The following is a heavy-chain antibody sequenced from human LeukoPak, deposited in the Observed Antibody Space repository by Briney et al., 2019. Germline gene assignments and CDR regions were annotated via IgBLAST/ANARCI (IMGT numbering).Heavy chain of an antibody. CDR1: GGSISSYY. Sequence: SETLSLTCTVSGGSISSYYWSWIRQPPGKGLEWIGYIYYSGSTNYNPSLKSRVTMSVDTSKNQFSLKLSSVTAADTAVYYCARSRVRLGYCSSTSCPMFYFDYWGQGTLVTVSS. CDR2: IYYSGST. CDR3: ARSRVRLGYCSSTSCPMFYFDY. V-gene: IGHV4-59*12. J-gene: IGHJ4*02. D-gene: IGHD2-2*01.